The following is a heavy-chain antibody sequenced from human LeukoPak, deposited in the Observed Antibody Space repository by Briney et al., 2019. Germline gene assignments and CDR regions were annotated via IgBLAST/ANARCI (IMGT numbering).Heavy chain of an antibody. V-gene: IGHV3-23*01. CDR2: ISGSGGST. Sequence: GSLRLSCAASGFTFSSYAMSWVRQAPGKGLEWVSAISGSGGSTYYADSVKGRFTISRDNSKNTLYLQMNSLRAEDTAAYYCAKGGSKGPLRGSSWKIVWYFDLWDRGTLVTVSS. CDR1: GFTFSSYA. CDR3: AKGGSKGPLRGSSWKIVWYFDL. J-gene: IGHJ2*01. D-gene: IGHD6-13*01.